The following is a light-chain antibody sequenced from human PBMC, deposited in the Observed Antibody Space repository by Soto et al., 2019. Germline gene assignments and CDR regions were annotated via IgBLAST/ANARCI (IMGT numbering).Light chain of an antibody. Sequence: ELVMTQSPATLSVSPGERATLSCSASQSVSSNLAWYQQKPGQAPRLLIYGASTRATGIPARSSGSGSGTEFTLTISSLQSEDFAVYYCQQYNNWPKLTFGGGTKVDIK. CDR2: GAS. V-gene: IGKV3-15*01. J-gene: IGKJ4*01. CDR3: QQYNNWPKLT. CDR1: QSVSSN.